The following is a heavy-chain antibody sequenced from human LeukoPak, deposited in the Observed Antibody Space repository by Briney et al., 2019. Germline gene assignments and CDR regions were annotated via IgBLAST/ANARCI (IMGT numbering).Heavy chain of an antibody. CDR1: GFTFSSYA. CDR3: ARNPADFWSGYYDY. V-gene: IGHV3-30-3*01. CDR2: ISYDGSNK. D-gene: IGHD3-3*01. J-gene: IGHJ4*02. Sequence: GGSLRLSCAASGFTFSSYAMHWVRQAPGKGLEWVAVISYDGSNKYYADSVKGRFTISRDNSKNTLYLQMNSLRAEDTAAYYCARNPADFWSGYYDYWGQGTLVTVSS.